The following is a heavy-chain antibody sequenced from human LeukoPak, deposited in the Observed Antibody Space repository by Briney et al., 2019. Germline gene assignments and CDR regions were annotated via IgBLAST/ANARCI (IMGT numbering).Heavy chain of an antibody. J-gene: IGHJ4*02. Sequence: GRLTISRDNAKNSLYLQMNSLRAEDTAVYYCATSRTFDYWGQGTLVTVSS. CDR3: ATSRTFDY. V-gene: IGHV3-11*06. D-gene: IGHD1-7*01.